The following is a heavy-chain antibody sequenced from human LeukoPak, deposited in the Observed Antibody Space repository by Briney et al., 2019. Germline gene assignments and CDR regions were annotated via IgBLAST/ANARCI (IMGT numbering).Heavy chain of an antibody. Sequence: GGSLRLSCAAPGLTFSDYYMSWIRQAPGKGLEWVSSVSGSGRNTFYPDSVEGRFTISRDNSKNTVYLQMNSLRADDTAVYYCVKSRRVGANQRGLFDYWGQGTLVTVSP. V-gene: IGHV3-23*01. J-gene: IGHJ4*02. CDR3: VKSRRVGANQRGLFDY. D-gene: IGHD1-26*01. CDR2: VSGSGRNT. CDR1: GLTFSDYY.